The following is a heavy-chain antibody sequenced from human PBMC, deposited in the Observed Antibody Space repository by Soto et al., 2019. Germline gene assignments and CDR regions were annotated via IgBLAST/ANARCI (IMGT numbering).Heavy chain of an antibody. D-gene: IGHD3-10*01. CDR3: ARAPKRFGEPPTWFDP. V-gene: IGHV4-4*02. J-gene: IGHJ5*02. Sequence: QVQLQESGPGLVKPSGTLSLTCAVSGGSISSSNWWSWVRQPPGKGLEWIGEIYHSGSTNYNPSLMSRVTISVHKSKNQLSLNLSSVTAADTDVYYCARAPKRFGEPPTWFDPWGQGTLVTVSS. CDR2: IYHSGST. CDR1: GGSISSSNW.